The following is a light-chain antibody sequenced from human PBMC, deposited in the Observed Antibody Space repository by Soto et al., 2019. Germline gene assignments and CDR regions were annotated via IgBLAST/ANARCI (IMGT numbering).Light chain of an antibody. V-gene: IGKV3-20*01. CDR1: QTIIGNY. CDR3: QQFDDYPFT. J-gene: IGKJ3*01. Sequence: ESVLTQSPGTLSLSPGERATLSCRASQTIIGNYLAWYQQKPGQAPRLLIYGASNRATGVPDRFSGSYSGTDFSLTVSSLQPEDFATYYCQQFDDYPFTFGPGTKVDI. CDR2: GAS.